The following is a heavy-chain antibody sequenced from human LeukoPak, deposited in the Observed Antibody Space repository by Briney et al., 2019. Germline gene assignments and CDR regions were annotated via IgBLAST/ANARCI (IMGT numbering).Heavy chain of an antibody. V-gene: IGHV4-34*01. CDR1: GVSFSDYY. CDR2: INHTGGI. CDR3: ARGFLAHFYGSSSHDY. J-gene: IGHJ4*02. D-gene: IGHD3-10*01. Sequence: PSETLSLTCAGYGVSFSDYYWAWIRQAPGKGLEWMGEINHTGGINYNPSLKSRVTLSLGTSMNRVSLRLTSVTAADTGVYYCARGFLAHFYGSSSHDYWGQGTLVSVSS.